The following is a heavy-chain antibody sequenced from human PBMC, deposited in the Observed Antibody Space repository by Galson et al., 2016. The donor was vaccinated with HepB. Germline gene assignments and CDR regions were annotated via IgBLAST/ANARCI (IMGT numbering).Heavy chain of an antibody. D-gene: IGHD3-10*01. CDR2: ISSASSIK. J-gene: IGHJ2*01. CDR3: ARDYVPGA. Sequence: SLRLSCADSGFTFNTYGMNWVRQAPGKGLEWVSYISSASSIKYYADSVKGRFTISRDNARHSLYLEMNSLRGEDTAMYYCARDYVPGAWGRGSLVTVSS. V-gene: IGHV3-48*04. CDR1: GFTFNTYG.